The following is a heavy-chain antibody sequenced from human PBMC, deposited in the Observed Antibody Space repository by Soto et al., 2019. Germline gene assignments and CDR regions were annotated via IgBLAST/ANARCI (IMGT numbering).Heavy chain of an antibody. D-gene: IGHD5-18*01. Sequence: KESGPVLVKPTETLTLTRTVSGFSLSNARMGVSWIRQPPGKALKWLAHIFSNDEKSYSTSLKSRLTISKDTSKSQVVLTMTNMDPVDTATYYCARIGGYSYGNNWFDPWGQGTLVTVSS. J-gene: IGHJ5*02. CDR1: GFSLSNARMG. CDR3: ARIGGYSYGNNWFDP. CDR2: IFSNDEK. V-gene: IGHV2-26*01.